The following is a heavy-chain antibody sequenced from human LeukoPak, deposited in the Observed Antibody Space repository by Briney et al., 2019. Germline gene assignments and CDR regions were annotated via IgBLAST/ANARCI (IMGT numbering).Heavy chain of an antibody. J-gene: IGHJ6*02. CDR2: IYYSGST. CDR1: GGPISSSSYY. CDR3: ARRDSYYYYYGMDV. V-gene: IGHV4-39*01. D-gene: IGHD3/OR15-3a*01. Sequence: SETLSLTCTVSGGPISSSSYYWGWIRQPPGKGLEWIGSIYYSGSTYYNPSLKSRVTISVDTSKNQFSLKLSSVTAADTAVYYCARRDSYYYYYGMDVWGQGTTVTVSS.